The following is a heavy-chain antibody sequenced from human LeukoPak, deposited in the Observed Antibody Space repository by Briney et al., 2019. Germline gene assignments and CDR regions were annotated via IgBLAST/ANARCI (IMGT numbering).Heavy chain of an antibody. CDR1: GFTFSSYG. CDR2: ISGSGGST. J-gene: IGHJ4*02. D-gene: IGHD6-19*01. V-gene: IGHV3-23*01. Sequence: PGGSLRLSCAASGFTFSSYGMSWGRQAPAKGLELVSAISGSGGSTYYADSVKGRFTISRDNSKNTLYLQMNSLRAEDTAVYYCAKELDSSDLYYFDYWGQGTLVTVSS. CDR3: AKELDSSDLYYFDY.